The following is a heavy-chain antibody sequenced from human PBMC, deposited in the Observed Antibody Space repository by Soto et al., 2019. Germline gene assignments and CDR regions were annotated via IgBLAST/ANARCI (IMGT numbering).Heavy chain of an antibody. CDR2: TYYSGST. D-gene: IGHD2-15*01. CDR3: ARKSELLNAFDI. V-gene: IGHV4-31*03. Sequence: PLETLSLTCTVSGVSSSSGGYYLSWIRQHPGKGLEWIGYTYYSGSTYYNPSLKSRVTISVDTSKNQFSLKLSSVTAADTAVYYCARKSELLNAFDIWGQGTMVTVSS. CDR1: GVSSSSGGYY. J-gene: IGHJ3*02.